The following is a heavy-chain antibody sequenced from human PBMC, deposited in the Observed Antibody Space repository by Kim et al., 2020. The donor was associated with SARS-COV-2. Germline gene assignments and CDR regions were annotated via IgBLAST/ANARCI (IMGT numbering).Heavy chain of an antibody. CDR3: ARVRVGATTP. CDR2: INHSGST. V-gene: IGHV4-34*01. CDR1: GGSFSGYY. Sequence: SETLSLTCAVYGGSFSGYYWSWIRQPPGKGLEWIGEINHSGSTNYNPSLKSRVTISVDTSKNQFSLKLSSVTAADTAVYYCARVRVGATTPWGQGTLVTVSS. J-gene: IGHJ5*02. D-gene: IGHD1-26*01.